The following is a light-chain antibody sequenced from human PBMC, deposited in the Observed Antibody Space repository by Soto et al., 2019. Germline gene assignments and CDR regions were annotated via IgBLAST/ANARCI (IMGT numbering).Light chain of an antibody. CDR3: QQYGSTPKLT. J-gene: IGKJ1*01. CDR1: QSVSSSY. V-gene: IGKV3-20*01. Sequence: EIVLTQSPGTLSLSPGERATLSCRASQSVSSSYLAWYQHKPGQATRLLIYGAASRSTGIPDRFSGSGSGTDFTPTISRVETEDFAVYYCQQYGSTPKLTFGQGTKVEIK. CDR2: GAA.